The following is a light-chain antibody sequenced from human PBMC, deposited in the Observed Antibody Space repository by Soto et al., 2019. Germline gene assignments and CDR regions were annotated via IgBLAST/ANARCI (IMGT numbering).Light chain of an antibody. CDR2: AAS. CDR1: QGISSY. V-gene: IGKV1-9*01. CDR3: QQLLSYPIT. J-gene: IGKJ1*01. Sequence: DIQLTQSPSFLSASVGDRVTITWRASQGISSYLAWYQQQPGKAPKLLSYAASTLQSGVPLRVSGRGSGTSFTLTSSSLQPEDFATYYCQQLLSYPITFGQGTKVDIK.